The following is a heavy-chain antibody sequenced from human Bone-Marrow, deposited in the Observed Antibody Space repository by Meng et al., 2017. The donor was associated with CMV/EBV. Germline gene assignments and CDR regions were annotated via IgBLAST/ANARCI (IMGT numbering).Heavy chain of an antibody. J-gene: IGHJ4*02. CDR3: ATLEWLLPDY. CDR2: ISSSGSTI. Sequence: GESLKISCAASGFTFSSYEMNWVRQAPGKGLEWVSYISSSGSTIYYADSVKGRFTISRDNAKNSLNLQMSGLRAEDTAVYYCATLEWLLPDYWGQGTLVTVSS. D-gene: IGHD3-3*01. V-gene: IGHV3-48*03. CDR1: GFTFSSYE.